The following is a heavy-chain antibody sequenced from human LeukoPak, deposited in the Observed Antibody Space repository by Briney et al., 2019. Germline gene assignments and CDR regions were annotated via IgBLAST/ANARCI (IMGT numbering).Heavy chain of an antibody. CDR2: MNPNSGNT. D-gene: IGHD5-12*01. Sequence: ASVKVSCKASGYTFTSYDINWVRQATGQGLEWMGWMNPNSGNTGYAQKFQGRVTITRNTSISTAYMELSSLRSEDTAVYYCARANGASGYDFDYWGQGTLVTVSS. J-gene: IGHJ4*02. CDR1: GYTFTSYD. V-gene: IGHV1-8*01. CDR3: ARANGASGYDFDY.